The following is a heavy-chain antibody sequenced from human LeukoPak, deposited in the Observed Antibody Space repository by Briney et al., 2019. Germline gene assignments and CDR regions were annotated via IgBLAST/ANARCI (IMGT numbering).Heavy chain of an antibody. CDR2: INHSGST. J-gene: IGHJ5*02. CDR3: ARGLRGYSYGAFDP. D-gene: IGHD5-18*01. Sequence: PSETLSLTCAVYGGSFSGYYCSWIRQPPGKGLEWIGEINHSGSTNYNPSLKSRVTISVDTSKNQFSLKLSSVTAADTAVYYCARGLRGYSYGAFDPWGQGTLVTVSS. V-gene: IGHV4-34*01. CDR1: GGSFSGYY.